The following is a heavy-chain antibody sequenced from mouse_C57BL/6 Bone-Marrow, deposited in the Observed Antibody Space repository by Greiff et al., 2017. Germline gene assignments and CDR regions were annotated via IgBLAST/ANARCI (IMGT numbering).Heavy chain of an antibody. CDR2: ISSGGSYT. J-gene: IGHJ3*01. CDR3: ARPIDGYPWFAY. D-gene: IGHD2-3*01. CDR1: GFTFSSYG. V-gene: IGHV5-6*02. Sequence: DVMLVESGGDLVKPGGSLKLSCAASGFTFSSYGMSWVRQTPDKRLEWVATISSGGSYTYYPDSVKGRFTISRDNAKNTLYLQMSSLKSEDTAMYYCARPIDGYPWFAYWGQGTLVTVSA.